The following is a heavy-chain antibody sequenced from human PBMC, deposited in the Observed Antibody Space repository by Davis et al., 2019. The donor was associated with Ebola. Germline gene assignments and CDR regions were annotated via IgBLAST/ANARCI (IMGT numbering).Heavy chain of an antibody. Sequence: GESLKISCAASGFTFSSYWMSRVRQAPGKGLEWVANIKQDGSEKYYVDSVKGRFTISRDNAKNSLYLQMNSLRAEDTAVYYCARAYSSPSDFDYWGQGTLVTVSS. CDR2: IKQDGSEK. V-gene: IGHV3-7*01. J-gene: IGHJ4*02. CDR3: ARAYSSPSDFDY. D-gene: IGHD6-6*01. CDR1: GFTFSSYW.